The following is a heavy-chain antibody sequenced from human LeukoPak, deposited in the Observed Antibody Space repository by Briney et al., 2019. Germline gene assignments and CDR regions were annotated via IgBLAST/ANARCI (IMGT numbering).Heavy chain of an antibody. D-gene: IGHD3-22*01. V-gene: IGHV3-30-3*01. CDR1: GFTFSSYA. CDR2: ISYDGSNK. CDR3: ARDTYYYDSSGYLFDY. Sequence: GGSLRLSCAASGFTFSSYAMHWVRQAPGKGLEWVAVISYDGSNKYYADSVKGRFTISRDNSKNTLYLQMNSLRAEDTAVYYCARDTYYYDSSGYLFDYWGQGTLVTVSS. J-gene: IGHJ4*02.